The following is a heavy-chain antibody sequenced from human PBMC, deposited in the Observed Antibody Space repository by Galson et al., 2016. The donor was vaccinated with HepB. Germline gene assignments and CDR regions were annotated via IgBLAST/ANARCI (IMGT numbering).Heavy chain of an antibody. CDR1: GFTFSSYG. CDR2: ISGSGGTT. Sequence: SLRLSCAASGFTFSSYGMNWVRQAPGKGLEWVAGISGSGGTTYYADSVKGRFTIPRDNSKNTLYPQMNSLTAEDTAVYYCAKAPKRSLELLSPRYYYCGMDVWGQGTTVTVSS. CDR3: AKAPKRSLELLSPRYYYCGMDV. D-gene: IGHD3-3*01. V-gene: IGHV3-23*01. J-gene: IGHJ6*02.